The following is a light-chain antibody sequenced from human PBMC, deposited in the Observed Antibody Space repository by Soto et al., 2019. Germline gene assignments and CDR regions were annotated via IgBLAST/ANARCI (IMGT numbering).Light chain of an antibody. CDR3: QQSYSTPWT. Sequence: DIQMTQSPSSLSASVGDRVSITCRASQSISNYLNWYQQKPGEAPKVLIYAASRLQSGVPPRFSGSGSGTAFTLTISTLQPEDFATYYCQQSYSTPWTFGQGTKVEV. V-gene: IGKV1-39*01. CDR1: QSISNY. CDR2: AAS. J-gene: IGKJ1*01.